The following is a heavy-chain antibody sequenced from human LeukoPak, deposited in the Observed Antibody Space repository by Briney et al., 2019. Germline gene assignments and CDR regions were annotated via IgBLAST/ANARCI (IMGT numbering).Heavy chain of an antibody. CDR1: GGSISSSSYY. D-gene: IGHD4-17*01. CDR3: ARQVGVGDYTTCFDY. Sequence: SETLSLTCTVSGGSISSSSYYWGWIRQPPGKGLEWIGSIYYSGSTYYNPSLKSRVTISVDTSKNQFSLKLSSVTAADTAVYYCARQVGVGDYTTCFDYWGQGTLVTVSS. V-gene: IGHV4-39*01. CDR2: IYYSGST. J-gene: IGHJ4*02.